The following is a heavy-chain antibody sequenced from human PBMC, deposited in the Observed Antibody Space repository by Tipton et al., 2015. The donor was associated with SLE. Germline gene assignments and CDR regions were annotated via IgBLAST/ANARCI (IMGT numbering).Heavy chain of an antibody. CDR2: IYYSGST. D-gene: IGHD1-14*01. CDR1: GGSISSGSYY. Sequence: TLSLTCTVPGGSISSGSYYWSWIRQPAGKGLEWIGYIYYSGSTNYNPSLKSRVTISVDTSKNQFSLKLSSVTAADTAVYYCARWGAQLGTNNWFDPWGQGTLATVSS. CDR3: ARWGAQLGTNNWFDP. V-gene: IGHV4-61*10. J-gene: IGHJ5*02.